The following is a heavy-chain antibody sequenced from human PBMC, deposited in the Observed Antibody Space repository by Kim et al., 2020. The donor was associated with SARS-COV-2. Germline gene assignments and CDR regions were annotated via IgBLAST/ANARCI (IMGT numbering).Heavy chain of an antibody. CDR1: GGSFSGYY. CDR3: ARVSITMVRGVTPDY. CDR2: INHSGST. D-gene: IGHD3-10*01. V-gene: IGHV4-34*01. Sequence: SETLSLTCAVYGGSFSGYYWSWIRQPPGKGLEWIGEINHSGSTNYNPSLKSRVTISVDTSKNQFSLKLSSVTAADTAVYYCARVSITMVRGVTPDYWGQGTLVTVSS. J-gene: IGHJ4*02.